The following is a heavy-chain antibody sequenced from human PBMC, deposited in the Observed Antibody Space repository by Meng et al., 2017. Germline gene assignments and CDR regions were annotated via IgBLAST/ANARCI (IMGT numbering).Heavy chain of an antibody. V-gene: IGHV3-21*01. D-gene: IGHD5-18*01. CDR2: ISSSSSYI. CDR3: ATHTAMVIYYFDY. CDR1: GGSISSSN. Sequence: VQLQESGPGLVKPSGTLSLTCAVSGGSISSSNWWSWVRQPPGKGLEWVSSISSSSSYIYYADSVKGRFTISRDNAKNSLYLQMNSLRAEDTAVYYCATHTAMVIYYFDYWGQGTLVTVSS. J-gene: IGHJ4*02.